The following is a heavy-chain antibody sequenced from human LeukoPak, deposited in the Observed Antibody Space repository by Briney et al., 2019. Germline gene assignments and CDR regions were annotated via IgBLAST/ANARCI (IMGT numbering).Heavy chain of an antibody. V-gene: IGHV1-18*01. CDR1: GYTFTSYG. Sequence: ASVKVSCKASGYTFTSYGISWVRQAPGQGLEWMGWISAYNGNTNYAQKLQGRVTMTTDKSTSTAYMELRSLRSDDTSVYYCARGPLWFGELSNYFDYWGQGTLVTVSS. D-gene: IGHD3-10*01. CDR3: ARGPLWFGELSNYFDY. CDR2: ISAYNGNT. J-gene: IGHJ4*02.